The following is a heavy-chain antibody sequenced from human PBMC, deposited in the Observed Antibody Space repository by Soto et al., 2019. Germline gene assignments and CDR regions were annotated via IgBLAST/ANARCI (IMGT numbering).Heavy chain of an antibody. CDR2: IYYSGST. CDR1: GGSISSYY. Sequence: ETLSLTCTVSGGSISSYYWGWIRQPPGKGLEWIGSIYYSGSTYYNPSLKNRVTISTMSNNKFSLELSSVTAADTAVYYCTRGLFSGSSYSGSWYYFDSWGQGTMVTVSS. D-gene: IGHD1-26*01. J-gene: IGHJ4*02. V-gene: IGHV4-39*07. CDR3: TRGLFSGSSYSGSWYYFDS.